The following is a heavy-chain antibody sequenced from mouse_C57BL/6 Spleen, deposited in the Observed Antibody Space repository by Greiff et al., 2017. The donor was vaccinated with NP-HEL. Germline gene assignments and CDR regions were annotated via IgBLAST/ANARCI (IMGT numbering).Heavy chain of an antibody. V-gene: IGHV2-9-1*01. J-gene: IGHJ3*01. CDR3: ARIYYDYDEGFAY. CDR1: GFSLTSYA. Sequence: VQRVESGPGLVAPSQSLSITCTVSGFSLTSYAISWVRQPPGKGLEWLGVIWTGGGTNYNSALKSSLSISKDNSKSQVFLKMNSLQTDDTARYYCARIYYDYDEGFAYWGQGTLVTVSA. D-gene: IGHD2-4*01. CDR2: IWTGGGT.